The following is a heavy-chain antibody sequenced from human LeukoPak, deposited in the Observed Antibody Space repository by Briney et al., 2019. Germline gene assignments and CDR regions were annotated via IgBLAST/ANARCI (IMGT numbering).Heavy chain of an antibody. CDR1: GFSSSGYS. CDR2: ITTDSSMI. Sequence: PGGSLRLSCAASGFSSSGYSFHWVRQAPGKGLEWASYITTDSSMIYHADSVKGRFTISRDNAKNSLYLQMNSLRAEDTAVYYCARVRGWHSDHWGQGTLVTVSS. CDR3: ARVRGWHSDH. V-gene: IGHV3-48*01. J-gene: IGHJ4*02. D-gene: IGHD6-19*01.